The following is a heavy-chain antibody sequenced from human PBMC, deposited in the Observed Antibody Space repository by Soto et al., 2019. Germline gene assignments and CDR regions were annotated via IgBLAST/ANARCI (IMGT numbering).Heavy chain of an antibody. CDR3: ARVGRVMRWIRLDN. D-gene: IGHD3-16*01. CDR2: IYYIGST. J-gene: IGHJ4*02. CDR1: GGSISSGGYY. Sequence: SETLSLTCTVSGGSISSGGYYWSWIRQHPGKGLEWIGYIYYIGSTYYNPSLKSRVTISVDTSKNQFSLKLSSVTAADTAVYYCARVGRVMRWIRLDNWGQGTLVTVSS. V-gene: IGHV4-31*03.